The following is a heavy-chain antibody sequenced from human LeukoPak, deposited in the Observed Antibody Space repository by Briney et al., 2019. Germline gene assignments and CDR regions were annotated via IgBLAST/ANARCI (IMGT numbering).Heavy chain of an antibody. CDR1: GGSLSSYY. CDR3: ASTPYPWYYDSSGYFDY. CDR2: IYYSGST. D-gene: IGHD3-22*01. J-gene: IGHJ4*02. V-gene: IGHV4-59*01. Sequence: SETLSLTCTVSGGSLSSYYWSWIRQPSGKGLEWIGYIYYSGSTNYNPSLKSRVTISVDTSKNQFSLKLSSVTAADTAVYYCASTPYPWYYDSSGYFDYWGQGTLVTVSS.